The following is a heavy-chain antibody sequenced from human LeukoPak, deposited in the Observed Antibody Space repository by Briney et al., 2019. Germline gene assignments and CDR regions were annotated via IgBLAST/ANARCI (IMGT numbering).Heavy chain of an antibody. CDR2: IYYSGST. J-gene: IGHJ6*03. V-gene: IGHV4-59*08. CDR1: VGSISSYY. CDR3: ARQYYYYYMDV. Sequence: PSEPLSLTCTVSVGSISSYYGRWLRQPPGKGLEWIGYIYYSGSTNYNPSLKSRVTISVDTSKNQFSLKLSSVTAADTAVYYCARQYYYYYMDVWGKGTTVTVSS.